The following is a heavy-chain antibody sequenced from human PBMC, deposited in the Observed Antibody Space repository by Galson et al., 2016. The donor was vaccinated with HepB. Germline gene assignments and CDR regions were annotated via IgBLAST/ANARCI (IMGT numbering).Heavy chain of an antibody. V-gene: IGHV3-33*01. CDR2: IWYDGNNE. CDR1: GFTFSSYG. J-gene: IGHJ4*02. D-gene: IGHD5-12*01. CDR3: ARDPHQGGYAPDY. Sequence: SLRLSCAASGFTFSSYGMHWVRQAPGKGLEWVSVIWYDGNNEDYADSVRGRFGISRDNSRNTVYLQMNNLRAEDTAAYYCARDPHQGGYAPDYWGQGTLVPVSS.